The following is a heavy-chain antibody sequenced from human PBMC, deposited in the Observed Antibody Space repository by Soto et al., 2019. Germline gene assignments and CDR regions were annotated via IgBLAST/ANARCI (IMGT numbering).Heavy chain of an antibody. J-gene: IGHJ4*02. CDR1: GFTFSSYG. CDR2: ISYDGSNK. Sequence: GGSLRLSCAASGFTFSSYGMHWVRQAPGKGLEWVAVISYDGSNKYYADSVKGRFTISRDNSKNTLYLQMNSLRAEDTAVYYCAKVGSPPFTTQTNPLDYWGQGTLVTSPQ. CDR3: AKVGSPPFTTQTNPLDY. V-gene: IGHV3-30*18. D-gene: IGHD3-3*01.